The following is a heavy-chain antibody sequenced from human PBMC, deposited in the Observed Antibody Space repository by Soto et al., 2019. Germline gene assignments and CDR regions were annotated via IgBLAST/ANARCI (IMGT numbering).Heavy chain of an antibody. V-gene: IGHV3-7*03. CDR2: IKQDGSEK. D-gene: IGHD4-17*01. J-gene: IGHJ4*02. CDR1: GFTFSRYW. Sequence: SVGSLRLSCAASGFTFSRYWMSWVRQVPGRGLEWVANIKQDGSEKYYVASVKGRFTMSKDNVKNSLYLQMNSLRAEDTALYYCARVRYGGNSYYFDYWGQGTQVTVSS. CDR3: ARVRYGGNSYYFDY.